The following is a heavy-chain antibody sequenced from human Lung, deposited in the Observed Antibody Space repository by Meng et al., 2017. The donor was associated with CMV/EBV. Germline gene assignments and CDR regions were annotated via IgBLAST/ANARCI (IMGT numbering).Heavy chain of an antibody. CDR3: ARGINGGCGD. Sequence: VQLQQSCPGLVNPSQTLSLTCAISGDIVSSNSAAWHWIRQSPSRGLEWLGRTYYRSKWYHEYAVSVKSRITISPDTPKNQFSLQLNSMTPEDTAVYYCARGINGGCGDWGQGTLVTVPS. V-gene: IGHV6-1*01. J-gene: IGHJ4*02. CDR2: TYYRSKWYH. D-gene: IGHD4-23*01. CDR1: GDIVSSNSAA.